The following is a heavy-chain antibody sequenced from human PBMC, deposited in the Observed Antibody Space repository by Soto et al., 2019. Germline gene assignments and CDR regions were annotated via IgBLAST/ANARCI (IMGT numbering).Heavy chain of an antibody. CDR2: SIPMYGPA. V-gene: IGHV1-69*01. CDR3: ARVTSMVRRVIDNWFGP. D-gene: IGHD3-10*01. J-gene: IGHJ5*02. Sequence: QVPLVQSGAEVKRPGSSVTVSCKASGGTFSSYAIHWLRQAPGQGREWMGGSIPMYGPAKYAQRFQGRVTITADESTTTVYMRLTSLTSQDTAVYYCARVTSMVRRVIDNWFGPWGNGTVVTVSS. CDR1: GGTFSSYA.